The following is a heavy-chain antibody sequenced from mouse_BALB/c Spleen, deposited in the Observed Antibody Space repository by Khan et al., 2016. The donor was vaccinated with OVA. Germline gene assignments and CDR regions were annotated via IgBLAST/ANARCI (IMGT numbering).Heavy chain of an antibody. V-gene: IGHV2-2*01. CDR1: GFSLTTYG. CDR2: IRSAGKT. J-gene: IGHJ3*01. Sequence: QVQLQQSGPGLVRPSQTLSITCTVSGFSLTTYGVHWVRQSPGKGLEWLGVIRSAGKTDYNAAFISRLSITKDNSKSQVFFKMNSLQADDTAMYXCARNSYMYDFTYWGQGTLVTVSA. CDR3: ARNSYMYDFTY. D-gene: IGHD2-14*01.